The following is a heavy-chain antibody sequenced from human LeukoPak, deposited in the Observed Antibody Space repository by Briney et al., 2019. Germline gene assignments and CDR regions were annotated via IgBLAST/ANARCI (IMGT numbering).Heavy chain of an antibody. D-gene: IGHD3-9*01. CDR3: ARDPGGHYDILTGLSSPYYYYGMDV. V-gene: IGHV1-69*06. Sequence: SVKVSCKASGGTFSSYAISWVRQAPGQGLEWMGGIIPIFGTANYAQKFQGRVTITADKSTSTAYMELSSLRSEDTAVYYCARDPGGHYDILTGLSSPYYYYGMDVWGKGTTVTVSS. CDR1: GGTFSSYA. CDR2: IIPIFGTA. J-gene: IGHJ6*04.